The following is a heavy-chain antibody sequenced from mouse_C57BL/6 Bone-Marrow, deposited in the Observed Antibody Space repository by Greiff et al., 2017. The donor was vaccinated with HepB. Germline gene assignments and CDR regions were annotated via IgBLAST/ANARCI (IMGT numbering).Heavy chain of an antibody. CDR3: ERDLLCAMDY. D-gene: IGHD2-10*01. Sequence: QVQLQQPGAELVMPGASVKLSCKASGYTFTSYWMHWVKQRPGQGLEWIAEIDTSDSYTNYNQKFKGKSTLTVDKSSSTAYMQLSSMTSEDSAVYYCERDLLCAMDYGGQGTSVTVSS. J-gene: IGHJ4*01. V-gene: IGHV1-69*01. CDR1: GYTFTSYW. CDR2: IDTSDSYT.